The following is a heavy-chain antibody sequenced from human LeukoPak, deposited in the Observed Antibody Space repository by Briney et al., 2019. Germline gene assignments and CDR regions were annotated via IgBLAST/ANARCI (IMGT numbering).Heavy chain of an antibody. CDR2: ISPGSTYT. CDR1: GFTFSDYS. Sequence: PGGSLRLSCAASGFTFSDYSMNWVRQAPGKGLEWVSSISPGSTYTHYTDSVKGRFTISRDNARNSLFLQMNSLRAEDTAIYYCARAYDITSSFDYWGQGTLVTVSS. V-gene: IGHV3-21*01. D-gene: IGHD3-22*01. J-gene: IGHJ4*02. CDR3: ARAYDITSSFDY.